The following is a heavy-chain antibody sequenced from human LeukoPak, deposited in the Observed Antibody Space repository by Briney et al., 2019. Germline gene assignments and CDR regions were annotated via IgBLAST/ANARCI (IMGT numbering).Heavy chain of an antibody. CDR3: AKGRDSIAAAGALDY. V-gene: IGHV3-23*01. CDR1: GFLFNTYA. D-gene: IGHD6-13*01. CDR2: ISGSGGST. J-gene: IGHJ4*02. Sequence: GGSLRLSCAASGFLFNTYAMHWVRQAPGKGLEWVSAISGSGGSTYYADSVKGRFTISRDNSKNTLYLQMNSLRAEDTAVYYCAKGRDSIAAAGALDYWGQGTLVTVSS.